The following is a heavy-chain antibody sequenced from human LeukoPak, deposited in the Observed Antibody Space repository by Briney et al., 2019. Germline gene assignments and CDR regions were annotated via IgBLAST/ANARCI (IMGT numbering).Heavy chain of an antibody. CDR1: GFTFNSFF. CDR3: VRDLGHSRHYFEY. J-gene: IGHJ4*02. V-gene: IGHV3-7*01. CDR2: ISQDGSET. Sequence: WGSLRLSCAASGFTFNSFFLNWVRLTPGRELEWLACISQDGSETFYMDSVRGRFTISRDNTKNSLYLQMDSLRAEDTAVYFCVRDLGHSRHYFEYWGQGALVTVSS. D-gene: IGHD7-27*01.